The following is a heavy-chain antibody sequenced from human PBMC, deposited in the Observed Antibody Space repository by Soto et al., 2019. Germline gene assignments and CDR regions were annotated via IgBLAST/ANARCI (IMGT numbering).Heavy chain of an antibody. CDR3: ARDNTPGYSYGYGDGMDL. CDR1: GFTFSSYS. Sequence: ALRLSCAASGFTFSSYSMNWVRQAPGKGLEWVSSISSSSSYIYYADSVKGRFTISRDNAKNSLYLQMNSLRAEDTAVYYCARDNTPGYSYGYGDGMDLRGHGT. V-gene: IGHV3-21*01. J-gene: IGHJ6*02. D-gene: IGHD5-18*01. CDR2: ISSSSSYI.